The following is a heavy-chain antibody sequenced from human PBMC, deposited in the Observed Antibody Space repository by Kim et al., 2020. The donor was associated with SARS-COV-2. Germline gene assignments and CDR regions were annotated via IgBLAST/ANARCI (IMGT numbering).Heavy chain of an antibody. CDR1: GGSFSGYY. Sequence: SETLSLTCAVYGGSFSGYYWSWIRQPPGKGLEWIGEINHSGSTNYNPSLKSRVTISVDTSKNQFSLKLSSVTAADTAVYYCARTVPRGAFDIWGQGTMVT. CDR2: INHSGST. D-gene: IGHD2-2*01. CDR3: ARTVPRGAFDI. J-gene: IGHJ3*02. V-gene: IGHV4-34*01.